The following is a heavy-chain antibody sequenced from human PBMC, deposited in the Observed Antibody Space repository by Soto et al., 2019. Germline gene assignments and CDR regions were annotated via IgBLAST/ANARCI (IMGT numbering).Heavy chain of an antibody. J-gene: IGHJ6*02. CDR3: AKERYGQLWLEDYGMDV. D-gene: IGHD5-18*01. CDR2: ISYDGSNK. CDR1: GFTFSSYG. V-gene: IGHV3-30*18. Sequence: ESGGGVVQPGRSLRLSCAASGFTFSSYGVQWVRQAPGKGLEWVALISYDGSNKYYGDSVKGRFTISRDNFKNTVYLQMNSLRAEDTAVYYCAKERYGQLWLEDYGMDVWGQGTTVTVSS.